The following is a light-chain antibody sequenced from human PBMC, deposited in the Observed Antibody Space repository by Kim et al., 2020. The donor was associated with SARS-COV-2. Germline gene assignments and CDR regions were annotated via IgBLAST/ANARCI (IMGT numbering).Light chain of an antibody. CDR3: YSYTSSNTFV. V-gene: IGLV2-14*01. Sequence: QSALTQPASVSGSPGQSITISRTGTSSDIGNYHYVSWYQQHPGIAPKLVIYDVTKRPSGVSNRFSGSKSGNTASLTISGLHGEDEADYYCYSYTSSNTFVFGTGTKVTVL. CDR2: DVT. J-gene: IGLJ1*01. CDR1: SSDIGNYHY.